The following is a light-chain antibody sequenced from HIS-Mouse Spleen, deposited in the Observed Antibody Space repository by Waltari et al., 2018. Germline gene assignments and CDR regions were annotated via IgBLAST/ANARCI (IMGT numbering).Light chain of an antibody. J-gene: IGLJ3*02. CDR1: SSDVWSYNL. V-gene: IGLV2-23*01. CDR3: CSYAGSSTWV. CDR2: EGS. Sequence: QSALTQPAAVSGSPGQSITISCTGTSSDVWSYNLASWYQQHPGKAPKLMIYEGSKRPSGVSNRFSGSKSGNTASLTISGLQAEDEADYYCCSYAGSSTWVFGGGTKLTVL.